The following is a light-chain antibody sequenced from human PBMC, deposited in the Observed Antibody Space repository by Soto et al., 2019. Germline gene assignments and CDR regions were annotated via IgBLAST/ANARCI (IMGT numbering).Light chain of an antibody. Sequence: DIVMTQSPDSLAVSLGERATINCKSSQSVLYSSNNKNYLAWYQQKPGQPPKLLIYWASTRESGVPDRFSGSGSGTDFTLTISSLQAEDVAVYYCQQYYSTPYTFGLWTKLEIK. V-gene: IGKV4-1*01. CDR3: QQYYSTPYT. CDR1: QSVLYSSNNKNY. CDR2: WAS. J-gene: IGKJ2*01.